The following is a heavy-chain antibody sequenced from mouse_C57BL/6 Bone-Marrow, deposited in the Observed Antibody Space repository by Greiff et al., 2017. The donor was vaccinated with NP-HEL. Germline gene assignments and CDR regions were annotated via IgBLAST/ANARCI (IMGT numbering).Heavy chain of an antibody. J-gene: IGHJ4*01. Sequence: EVKLVESGPGLAKPSQTLSLTCSVTGYSITSDYWNWIRKFPGNKLKYRGYISYSGSTYYNPSLKSRISITRDTSKNQYYLQLNSVTTEDTATYYCARSPLWLRRNYYAMDYWGQGTSVTVSS. CDR3: ARSPLWLRRNYYAMDY. CDR2: ISYSGST. D-gene: IGHD2-2*01. V-gene: IGHV3-8*01. CDR1: GYSITSDY.